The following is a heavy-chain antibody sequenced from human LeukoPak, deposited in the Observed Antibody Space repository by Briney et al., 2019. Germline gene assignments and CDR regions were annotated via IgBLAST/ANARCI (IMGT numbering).Heavy chain of an antibody. CDR1: GFTFSSYS. Sequence: PGGSLRLSCAASGFTFSSYSMNWVRQAPGKGLEWVSFISSSSSYIYYADSMKGRFTISRDNAKNTLYLQMNSLRAEDTAVYYCAKGDTTWELPHGDWGQGTLVTVSS. CDR2: ISSSSSYI. J-gene: IGHJ4*02. D-gene: IGHD1-26*01. V-gene: IGHV3-21*04. CDR3: AKGDTTWELPHGD.